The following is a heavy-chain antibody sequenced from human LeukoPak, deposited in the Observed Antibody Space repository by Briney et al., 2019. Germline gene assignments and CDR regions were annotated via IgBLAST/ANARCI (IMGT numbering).Heavy chain of an antibody. CDR2: INPNSGGT. J-gene: IGHJ4*02. Sequence: EASVKVSCKASGYTFTGYYIHWVRRAPGQGLEWMGWINPNSGGTNYAQKFQGRVTMTRDTSISTAYMELSRLRSDDTAVFYCATAYGSGTDFYYWGQGTLVTVSS. CDR3: ATAYGSGTDFYY. D-gene: IGHD3-10*01. CDR1: GYTFTGYY. V-gene: IGHV1-2*02.